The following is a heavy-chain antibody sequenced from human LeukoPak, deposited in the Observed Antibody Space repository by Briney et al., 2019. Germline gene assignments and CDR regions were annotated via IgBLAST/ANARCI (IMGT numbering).Heavy chain of an antibody. V-gene: IGHV3-21*01. J-gene: IGHJ3*02. D-gene: IGHD5-24*01. Sequence: PGGSLRLSCAASGFIFSSYSMNWVRQAPGKGLEWVAFISSSSAYISYADSVKGRFTISRDNAKNSLYLQMNNLRAEDTAVYYCAKKMDDAFDIWGQGTMVIVSS. CDR2: ISSSSAYI. CDR1: GFIFSSYS. CDR3: AKKMDDAFDI.